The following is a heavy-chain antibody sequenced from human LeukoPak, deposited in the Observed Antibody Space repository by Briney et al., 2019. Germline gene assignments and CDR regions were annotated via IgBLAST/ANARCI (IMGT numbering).Heavy chain of an antibody. Sequence: GMSLRLSCAASGFIVSNYGMNWVRQAPGGGLEWVAIIWYGGRNKSYADSVKGRFTISRDRSQNTLYLQMKSLRAEDTAVYYCARGAMSTFARFDSWGQGTLVSVSS. CDR2: IWYGGRNK. D-gene: IGHD2/OR15-2a*01. CDR3: ARGAMSTFARFDS. CDR1: GFIVSNYG. V-gene: IGHV3-33*08. J-gene: IGHJ4*02.